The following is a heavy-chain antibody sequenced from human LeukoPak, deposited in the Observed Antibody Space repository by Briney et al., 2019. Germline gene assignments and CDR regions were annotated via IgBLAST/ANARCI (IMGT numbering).Heavy chain of an antibody. CDR1: GYSFTNFG. V-gene: IGHV1-18*01. D-gene: IGHD3-3*01. CDR3: ARVVVAVFGVMVHSNYFDS. Sequence: GASVKVSCKTSGYSFTNFGITWVRQAPGKGLEWMGWITGDSETTEYAQRFQGRISMTADTFTSTAYMELGSLTPDDTAVYYCARVVVAVFGVMVHSNYFDSWGQGTLITVSS. CDR2: ITGDSETT. J-gene: IGHJ4*02.